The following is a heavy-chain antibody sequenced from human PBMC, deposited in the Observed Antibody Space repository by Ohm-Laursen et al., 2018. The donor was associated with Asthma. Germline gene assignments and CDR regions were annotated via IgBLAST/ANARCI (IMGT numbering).Heavy chain of an antibody. CDR1: GFNFSQYG. V-gene: IGHV3-30*03. Sequence: SSLRLSCAASGFNFSQYGIHWVRQAPGKGMEWVAVISYDGRAKYYADSVKGRFTISRDNSKDMLYLQMNSLRAEDTAVYFCARARTYRVATIDAYWDQGTLVTVSS. D-gene: IGHD5-12*01. J-gene: IGHJ4*02. CDR2: ISYDGRAK. CDR3: ARARTYRVATIDAY.